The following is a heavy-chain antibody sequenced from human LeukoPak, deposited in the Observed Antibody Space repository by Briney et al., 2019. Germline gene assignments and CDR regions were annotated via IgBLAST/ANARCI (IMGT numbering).Heavy chain of an antibody. CDR2: ISGYNGNT. CDR1: GYTFINYG. D-gene: IGHD5-12*01. Sequence: GASVKVSCKASGYTFINYGFTWVRQAPGQGLEWTGWISGYNGNTNYLQKFQGRVTMTTDTSTNTVYMELRSLSSDDTAVYYCARVSTNSRVGGYDPQWYFDLWGRGTLVTVSS. J-gene: IGHJ2*01. CDR3: ARVSTNSRVGGYDPQWYFDL. V-gene: IGHV1-18*04.